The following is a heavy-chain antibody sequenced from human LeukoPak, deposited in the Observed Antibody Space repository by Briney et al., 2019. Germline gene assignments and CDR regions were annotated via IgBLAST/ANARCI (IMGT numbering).Heavy chain of an antibody. CDR1: GGSISSSSYY. J-gene: IGHJ6*03. V-gene: IGHV4-39*01. CDR3: ARHRTTGTTSYYYYMDV. D-gene: IGHD1-1*01. Sequence: SETLSLTCTVSGGSISSSSYYWGWIRQPPGKGLEWIGSIYYSGSTYYNPSLKSRVTISVDTSKNQFSLKLSSVTAADTAVYYCARHRTTGTTSYYYYMDVWGKGTTVTLSS. CDR2: IYYSGST.